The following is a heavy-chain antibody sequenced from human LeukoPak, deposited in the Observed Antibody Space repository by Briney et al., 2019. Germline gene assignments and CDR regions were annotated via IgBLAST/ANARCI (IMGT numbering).Heavy chain of an antibody. V-gene: IGHV3-33*01. CDR3: ARGAWFGELGYFDL. CDR2: IWYDGSNK. D-gene: IGHD3-10*01. Sequence: PGRSLRLSCAASGFSLSSYGMHWVRQAPGKGLEWVAVIWYDGSNKYYADSVKGRFTIFRDNSKNTLYLQMNSLRAEDTAVYYCARGAWFGELGYFDLWGRGTLVTVSP. CDR1: GFSLSSYG. J-gene: IGHJ2*01.